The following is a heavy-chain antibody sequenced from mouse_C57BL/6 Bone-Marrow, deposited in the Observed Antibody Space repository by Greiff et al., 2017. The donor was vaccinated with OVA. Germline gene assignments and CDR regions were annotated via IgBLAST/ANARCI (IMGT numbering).Heavy chain of an antibody. D-gene: IGHD4-1*02. V-gene: IGHV6-3*01. CDR1: GFTFSNYW. CDR3: TGQGSSTGTGGNYFDY. Sequence: EVKVEESGGGLVQPGGSMKLSCVASGFTFSNYWMNWVRQSPEKGLEWVAQIRLKSDNYATHYAESVKGRFTISRDDSKSSVYLQMNNLRAEDTGIYYCTGQGSSTGTGGNYFDYWGQGTTLTVSS. J-gene: IGHJ2*01. CDR2: IRLKSDNYAT.